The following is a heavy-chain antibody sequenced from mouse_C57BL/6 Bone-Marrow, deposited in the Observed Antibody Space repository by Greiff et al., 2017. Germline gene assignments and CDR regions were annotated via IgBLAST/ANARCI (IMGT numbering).Heavy chain of an antibody. Sequence: EVMLVESGGDLVKPGGSLKLSCAASGFTFSSYGMSWVRQTPDKRLEWVATISSGGSYTYYPDSVKGRFTISRDNAKNTLYLQMSSLKSEDTAMYDCARQIYGSSYGFAYWGQGTLVTVSA. D-gene: IGHD1-1*01. CDR2: ISSGGSYT. CDR3: ARQIYGSSYGFAY. V-gene: IGHV5-6*01. J-gene: IGHJ3*01. CDR1: GFTFSSYG.